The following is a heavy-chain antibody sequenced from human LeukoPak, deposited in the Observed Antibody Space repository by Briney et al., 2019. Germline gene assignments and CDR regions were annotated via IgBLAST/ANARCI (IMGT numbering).Heavy chain of an antibody. CDR2: ISYDGSNK. D-gene: IGHD6-13*01. CDR1: GFTFSSYA. CDR3: ASLSSSWYNYFDY. Sequence: GGSLRLSCAASGFTFSSYAMHRVRQAPGKGLEWVAVISYDGSNKYNADSVKGRFTISRDNSKNTLYLQMNSLRAVDTAVYYCASLSSSWYNYFDYWGQGTLVTVSS. V-gene: IGHV3-30-3*01. J-gene: IGHJ4*02.